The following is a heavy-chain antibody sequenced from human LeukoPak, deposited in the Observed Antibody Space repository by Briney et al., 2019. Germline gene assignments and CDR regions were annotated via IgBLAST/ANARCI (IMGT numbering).Heavy chain of an antibody. J-gene: IGHJ2*01. Sequence: PSQSLSLNCTVSGGSISSGDYYWSWIRQPPGKGLEWIGYIYYSGSTYYNPSLKSRVTISVDTSKNQFSLKLSSVTAADTAVYYCARDLAYCGGDCYSTHYWYFDLWGRGTLVTVSS. V-gene: IGHV4-30-4*01. CDR2: IYYSGST. CDR1: GGSISSGDYY. CDR3: ARDLAYCGGDCYSTHYWYFDL. D-gene: IGHD2-21*02.